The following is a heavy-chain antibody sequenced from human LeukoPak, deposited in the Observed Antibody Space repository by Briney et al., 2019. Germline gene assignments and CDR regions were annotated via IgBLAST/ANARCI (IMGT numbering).Heavy chain of an antibody. CDR3: TRAYCGGDCYPDY. CDR1: GFTFGDYA. CDR2: IRSTGYGGTT. J-gene: IGHJ4*02. D-gene: IGHD2-21*02. V-gene: IGHV3-49*04. Sequence: GGSLRLSCTASGFTFGDYALSWVRQAPGKGLGWVAFIRSTGYGGTTEYAASVKGRFTISRDESKSIAYLQMNSLKTADTALYYCTRAYCGGDCYPDYWGQGTLVTVYS.